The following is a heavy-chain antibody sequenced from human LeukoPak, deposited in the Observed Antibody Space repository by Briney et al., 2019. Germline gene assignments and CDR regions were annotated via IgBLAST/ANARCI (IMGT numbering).Heavy chain of an antibody. V-gene: IGHV3-74*01. J-gene: IGHJ3*02. Sequence: GGSLRLSCAASGFTFSSYWMHWVRQAPGKGLVWVSRINSDGSSTSYADSVKGRFTISRDNAKNTLYLQMNSLRAEDTAVYYCARVRVWFGELYHDAFDIWGQGTMVTVSS. CDR2: INSDGSST. CDR3: ARVRVWFGELYHDAFDI. D-gene: IGHD3-10*01. CDR1: GFTFSSYW.